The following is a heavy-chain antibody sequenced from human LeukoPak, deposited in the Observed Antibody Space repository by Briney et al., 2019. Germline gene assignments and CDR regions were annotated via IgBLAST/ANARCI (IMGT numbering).Heavy chain of an antibody. CDR3: ARSLWGEEQLAPGYYYYGMDV. J-gene: IGHJ6*02. CDR1: GASMSNGFNY. CDR2: IYYSGST. Sequence: PSETLSLTCTISGASMSNGFNYWGWIRQPPGKGLEWIGYIYYSGSTNYNPSLKSRVTMSVDTSKNHFSLKLSSVIAADTAVYYCARSLWGEEQLAPGYYYYGMDVWGQGTTVTVSS. V-gene: IGHV4-61*03. D-gene: IGHD6-6*01.